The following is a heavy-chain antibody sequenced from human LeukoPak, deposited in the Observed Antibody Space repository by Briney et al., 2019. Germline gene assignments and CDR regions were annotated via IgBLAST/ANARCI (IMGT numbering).Heavy chain of an antibody. Sequence: PSETLSLTCSVSGGSVSSYYWSWIRQPPGKGLERIGEINHSGSTNYNPSLKSRVTISVDTSKNQFSLKLSSVTAADTAVYYCARVSTMVRGFFDYWGQGTLVTVSS. D-gene: IGHD3-10*01. CDR3: ARVSTMVRGFFDY. CDR2: INHSGST. J-gene: IGHJ4*02. V-gene: IGHV4-34*01. CDR1: GGSVSSYY.